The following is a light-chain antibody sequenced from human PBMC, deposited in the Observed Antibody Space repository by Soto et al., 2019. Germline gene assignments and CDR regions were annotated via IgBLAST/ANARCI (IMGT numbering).Light chain of an antibody. CDR2: DAS. J-gene: IGKJ3*01. V-gene: IGKV1-33*01. CDR1: QDISNF. Sequence: DIQMTQSPSSLSASVGDRVTITCQAGQDISNFLNWYQHKPGKAPKLLIYDASNLETGVPSRFSGSGSGTDFTFTISSLQPEDIATDYCQQDHHLPFTFGPGTKVVIK. CDR3: QQDHHLPFT.